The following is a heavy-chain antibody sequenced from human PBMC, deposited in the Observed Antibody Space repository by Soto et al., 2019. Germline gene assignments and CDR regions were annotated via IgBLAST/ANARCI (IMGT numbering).Heavy chain of an antibody. CDR3: ARLREGSPADF. D-gene: IGHD6-25*01. J-gene: IGHJ4*02. V-gene: IGHV4-30-2*01. Sequence: KPSETLSLTCAVSGGSISAAGDSWSWIRQPPGGGLEWIGYIYHSGTLLYNPSLKTRLTMSLGRSNNQFSLTLNSVTAADTALYFCARLREGSPADFWGQGTLVTVSS. CDR1: GGSISAAGDS. CDR2: IYHSGTL.